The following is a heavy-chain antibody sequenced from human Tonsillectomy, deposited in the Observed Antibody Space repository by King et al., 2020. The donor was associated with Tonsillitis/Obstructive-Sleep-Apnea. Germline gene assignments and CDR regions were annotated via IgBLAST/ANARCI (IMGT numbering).Heavy chain of an antibody. CDR2: ISSSRSYT. CDR1: GFSFSDYY. Sequence: HVQLVESGGGLVKPGGSLRLSCAASGFSFSDYYMSWIRQAPGKGLEWVSYISSSRSYTNNADSVKGRFTIPRDNAKNSLCLQMNSLRAEDTAVYYCARVGCSGTSCYFDSWGQGTLVTVSS. D-gene: IGHD2-2*01. J-gene: IGHJ4*02. CDR3: ARVGCSGTSCYFDS. V-gene: IGHV3-11*05.